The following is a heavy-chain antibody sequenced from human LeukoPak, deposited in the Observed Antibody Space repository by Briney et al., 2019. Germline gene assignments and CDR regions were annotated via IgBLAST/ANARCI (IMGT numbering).Heavy chain of an antibody. CDR1: GYTFTGYY. Sequence: ASVKVSCKASGYTFTGYYMHWVRQAPGQGLEWMGWINPNSGGTNYAQKFQGRVTMTRDTSISTAYMELSRLRSDDTAVYYCARLPRIVVVPAASVVGLDYWGQGTLVVVSS. J-gene: IGHJ4*02. V-gene: IGHV1-2*02. CDR2: INPNSGGT. CDR3: ARLPRIVVVPAASVVGLDY. D-gene: IGHD2-2*01.